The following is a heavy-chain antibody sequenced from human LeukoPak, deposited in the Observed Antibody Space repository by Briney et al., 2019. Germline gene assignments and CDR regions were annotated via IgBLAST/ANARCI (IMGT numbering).Heavy chain of an antibody. Sequence: GGSLRLSRTASGFTFGDYAMSWFRQAPGKGLEWVGFIRSKAYGGTTEYAASVKGRFTISRDDSKSIAYLQMNSLKTEDTAVYYCTARYRGNSVDYWGQGTLVTVSS. V-gene: IGHV3-49*03. CDR1: GFTFGDYA. CDR3: TARYRGNSVDY. D-gene: IGHD4-23*01. CDR2: IRSKAYGGTT. J-gene: IGHJ4*02.